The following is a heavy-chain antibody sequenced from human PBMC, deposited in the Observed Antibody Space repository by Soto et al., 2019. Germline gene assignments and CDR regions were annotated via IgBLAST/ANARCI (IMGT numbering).Heavy chain of an antibody. CDR3: ARDSRGSLY. CDR1: GFTFSSYE. V-gene: IGHV3-48*03. J-gene: IGHJ4*02. CDR2: ISSSGSTI. D-gene: IGHD3-10*01. Sequence: GGSLRLSCAASGFTFSSYEMNWVRQAPGKGREWVSYISSSGSTIYYADSVKGRLTISRDNAKNSLYLQMNSLRAEDTAVYYCARDSRGSLYWGQGTLVTVSS.